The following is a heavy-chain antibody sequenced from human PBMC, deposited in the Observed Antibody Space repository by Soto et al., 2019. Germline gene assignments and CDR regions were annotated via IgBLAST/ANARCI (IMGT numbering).Heavy chain of an antibody. J-gene: IGHJ6*02. Sequence: GGSLRLSCAASGFTFSSYAMSWVRQAPGKGLEWVSAISGSGGSTYYADSVKGRFTISRDNSKNTLYLQMNSLRAEDTAVYYCAKDGSVGYSNYLYYYGMDVWGQGTTVTVSS. V-gene: IGHV3-23*01. CDR1: GFTFSSYA. CDR3: AKDGSVGYSNYLYYYGMDV. CDR2: ISGSGGST. D-gene: IGHD4-4*01.